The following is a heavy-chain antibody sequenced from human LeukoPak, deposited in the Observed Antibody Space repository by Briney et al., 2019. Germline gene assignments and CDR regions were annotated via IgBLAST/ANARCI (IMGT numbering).Heavy chain of an antibody. J-gene: IGHJ4*02. Sequence: SETLSLTCTVSGGSISRYYRSWIRQPPGKGLEWIGYIYTSGSTNYNPSLKSRVTISVDTSKNQFSLKLSSVTAADTAVYCCATSEVPYYFDYWGQGTLVTVSS. CDR3: ATSEVPYYFDY. CDR1: GGSISRYY. CDR2: IYTSGST. D-gene: IGHD2-2*01. V-gene: IGHV4-4*09.